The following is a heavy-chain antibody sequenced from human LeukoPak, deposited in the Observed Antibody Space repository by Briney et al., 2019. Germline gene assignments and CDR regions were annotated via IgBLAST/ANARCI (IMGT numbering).Heavy chain of an antibody. Sequence: GGSLRLSCAASGFTFSSYAMHWVRQAPGKGLEWVAVISYDGSNKYYADSVKGRFTISRDNSKNTLYLQMNSLRAEDTAVYYCAREAKVGAILFDYWGQGTLVTVSS. J-gene: IGHJ4*02. D-gene: IGHD1-26*01. V-gene: IGHV3-30-3*01. CDR2: ISYDGSNK. CDR3: AREAKVGAILFDY. CDR1: GFTFSSYA.